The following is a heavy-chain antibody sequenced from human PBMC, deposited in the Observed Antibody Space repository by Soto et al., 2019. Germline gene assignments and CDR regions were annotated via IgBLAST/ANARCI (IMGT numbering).Heavy chain of an antibody. V-gene: IGHV3-30-3*01. CDR2: ISYDGSNK. CDR3: AREGGGLFPQLNDFDY. CDR1: GFTFSSYA. J-gene: IGHJ4*02. Sequence: QVQLVESGGGVVQPGRSLRLSCAASGFTFSSYAMHWVRQAPGKGLEWVAVISYDGSNKYYADSVKGRFTISRDNSKNTLYLQMNSLRAEDTAVYYCAREGGGLFPQLNDFDYWGQGTLVTVSS. D-gene: IGHD3-10*01.